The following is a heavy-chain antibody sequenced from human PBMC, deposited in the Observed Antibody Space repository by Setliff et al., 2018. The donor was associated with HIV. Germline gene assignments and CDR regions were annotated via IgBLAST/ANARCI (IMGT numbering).Heavy chain of an antibody. CDR1: GGSISSGSYY. CDR2: IYTSGST. V-gene: IGHV4-61*09. D-gene: IGHD2-8*01. Sequence: ASETLSLTCTVSGGSISSGSYYWSWIRQPAGKGLEWIGHIYTSGSTNYNPSLKSRITISVDTSKDQFSLKLSSVTAADTAVYYCARGARLLTGYADRWDYYYMRIWGKGTTVTVSS. J-gene: IGHJ6*03. CDR3: ARGARLLTGYADRWDYYYMRI.